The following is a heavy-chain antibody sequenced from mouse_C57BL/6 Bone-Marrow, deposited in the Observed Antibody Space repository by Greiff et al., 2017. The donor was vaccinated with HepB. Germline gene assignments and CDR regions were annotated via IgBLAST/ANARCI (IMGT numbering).Heavy chain of an antibody. CDR2: IYPGNSDT. V-gene: IGHV1-5*01. Sequence: EVQLQQSGTVLARPGASVKMSCKTSGYTFTSYWMHWVKQRPGQGLEWIGAIYPGNSDTSYNQKFKGKAKLTAVTSASTAYMELSSLTNEDSAVYYCTNYGSSSWYFDYWGQGTTLTVSS. CDR3: TNYGSSSWYFDY. J-gene: IGHJ2*01. D-gene: IGHD1-1*01. CDR1: GYTFTSYW.